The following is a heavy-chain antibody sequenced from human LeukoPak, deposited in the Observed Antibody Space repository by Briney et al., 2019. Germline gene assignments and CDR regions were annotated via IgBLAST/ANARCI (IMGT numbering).Heavy chain of an antibody. V-gene: IGHV1-18*01. D-gene: IGHD3-22*01. J-gene: IGHJ3*02. Sequence: ASVKVSCKASGYTFTSYGISWVRQAPGQGLEWMGWISAYNGNTNYAQKLQGRVTMTTDTSTSTAYMELRSLRSDDTAVYYCAAAINYYDSSGYYLDIWGQGTMVTVSS. CDR2: ISAYNGNT. CDR1: GYTFTSYG. CDR3: AAAINYYDSSGYYLDI.